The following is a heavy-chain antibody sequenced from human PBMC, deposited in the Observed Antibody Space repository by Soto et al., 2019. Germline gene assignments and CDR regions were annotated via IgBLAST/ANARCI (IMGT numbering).Heavy chain of an antibody. Sequence: ASVKVSCKASGYTFTNYDVNWVRQATGQGLEWMGWMNPNSGNTGYAQKFQGRVTMTRNTSISTAYMELSSLRSEDTAVYYCARRGLSRSSTFRYHYYGMDVWGQGTTVTVSS. V-gene: IGHV1-8*01. CDR3: ARRGLSRSSTFRYHYYGMDV. CDR2: MNPNSGNT. CDR1: GYTFTNYD. J-gene: IGHJ6*02. D-gene: IGHD6-6*01.